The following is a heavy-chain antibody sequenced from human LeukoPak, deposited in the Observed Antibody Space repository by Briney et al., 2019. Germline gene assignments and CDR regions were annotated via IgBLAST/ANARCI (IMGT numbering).Heavy chain of an antibody. J-gene: IGHJ4*02. D-gene: IGHD3-22*01. CDR2: IIPILGIA. V-gene: IGHV1-69*02. CDR3: ASFYYDSSGYPDY. Sequence: SVKVSCKASGGTFSSYTISWVRQAPGQGLEWMGRIIPILGIANYAQKFQGRVTITADKSTSTAYMELSSLRSEDTAVYYCASFYYDSSGYPDYWGQGTLVTVSS. CDR1: GGTFSSYT.